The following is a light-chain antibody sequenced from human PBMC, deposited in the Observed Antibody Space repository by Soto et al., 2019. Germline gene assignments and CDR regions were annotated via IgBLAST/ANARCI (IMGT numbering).Light chain of an antibody. J-gene: IGKJ1*01. CDR1: ESLLHSNGYNY. V-gene: IGKV2-28*01. Sequence: DIVMTQSPLSLPVTPGEPASLSCSSSESLLHSNGYNYLDWYLQKPGQSPQLLIYLGSNRASGVPDRFSGSGSGTDFTLKISRVEAEDVGVYYCMPALQTAWTVGQGTKVDIK. CDR2: LGS. CDR3: MPALQTAWT.